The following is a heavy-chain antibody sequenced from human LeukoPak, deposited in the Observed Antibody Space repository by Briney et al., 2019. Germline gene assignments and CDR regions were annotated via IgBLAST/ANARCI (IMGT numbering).Heavy chain of an antibody. V-gene: IGHV3-23*01. D-gene: IGHD4-17*01. CDR2: ISGSGGST. CDR3: AKGPGDNYYYYGMDV. CDR1: GFTFSSYS. J-gene: IGHJ6*02. Sequence: PGGSLRLSCAASGFTFSSYSMTWVRQAPGKGLEWVSAISGSGGSTYYVDSVKGRFTISRDNSKNTLYLQMNSLRAEDTAVYYCAKGPGDNYYYYGMDVWGQATTVTVSS.